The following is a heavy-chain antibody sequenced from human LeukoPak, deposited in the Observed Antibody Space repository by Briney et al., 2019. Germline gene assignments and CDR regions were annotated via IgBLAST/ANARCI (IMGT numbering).Heavy chain of an antibody. Sequence: PSQTLSLTCTVSGGSISSGDYYWTWIRQPPGKGLEWIGNIYYSWSTYYNPSLKSRVIISVDTSKNQFSLKLSSVTAADTAVYYCAREKSEGYYENFDYWGQGTLVTVSS. CDR2: IYYSWST. CDR1: GGSISSGDYY. D-gene: IGHD3-3*01. J-gene: IGHJ4*02. CDR3: AREKSEGYYENFDY. V-gene: IGHV4-30-4*01.